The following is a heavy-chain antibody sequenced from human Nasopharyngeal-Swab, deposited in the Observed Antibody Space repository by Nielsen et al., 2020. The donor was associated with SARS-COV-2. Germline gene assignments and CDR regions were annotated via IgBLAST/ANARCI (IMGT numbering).Heavy chain of an antibody. CDR2: IYSGGSA. D-gene: IGHD6-6*01. CDR3: ARDRQLVGDYYYYYGMDV. Sequence: GESLKISCAASGFTVSSNYMSWVRQAPGTGLEWVSVIYSGGSAYYADSVKGRFTISRDNSKNTLYLQMNSLRAEDTAVYYCARDRQLVGDYYYYYGMDVWGQGTTVTVSS. V-gene: IGHV3-53*01. J-gene: IGHJ6*02. CDR1: GFTVSSNY.